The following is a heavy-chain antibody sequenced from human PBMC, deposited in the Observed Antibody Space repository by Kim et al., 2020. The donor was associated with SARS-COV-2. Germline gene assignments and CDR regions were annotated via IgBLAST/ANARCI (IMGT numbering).Heavy chain of an antibody. Sequence: YADSVKGRFTISRNNSKNPLYLQMNSLRAEDTAVYYCAKEVAVAGYYFDYWGQGTLVTVSS. V-gene: IGHV3-23*01. CDR3: AKEVAVAGYYFDY. J-gene: IGHJ4*02. D-gene: IGHD6-19*01.